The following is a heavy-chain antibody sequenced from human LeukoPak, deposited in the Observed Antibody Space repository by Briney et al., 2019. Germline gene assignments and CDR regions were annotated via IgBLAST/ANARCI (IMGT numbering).Heavy chain of an antibody. D-gene: IGHD4-17*01. V-gene: IGHV3-20*04. J-gene: IGHJ3*02. CDR1: GFTFDDYG. Sequence: AGGSLRLSCAASGFTFDDYGMSWVRQAPGKGLEWVSGINWNGGSTGYADSVKGRFTISRDNAKNSLYLQMNSLRAEDTAVYYCGRDPNGDYIGAFDMWGRGTMVTVSP. CDR3: GRDPNGDYIGAFDM. CDR2: INWNGGST.